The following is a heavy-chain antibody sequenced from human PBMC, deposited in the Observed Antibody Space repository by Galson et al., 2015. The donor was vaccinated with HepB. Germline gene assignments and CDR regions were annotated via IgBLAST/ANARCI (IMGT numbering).Heavy chain of an antibody. Sequence: SLRLSCAASGFTFSSYAMHWVRQAPGKGLEYVSAISSNGGSTYYADSVKGRFTISRDNSKNTLYLQMSSLRAEDTAVYYCVKERGYYPYYFDYWGQGTLVTVSS. CDR1: GFTFSSYA. J-gene: IGHJ4*02. D-gene: IGHD3-10*01. CDR2: ISSNGGST. CDR3: VKERGYYPYYFDY. V-gene: IGHV3-64D*06.